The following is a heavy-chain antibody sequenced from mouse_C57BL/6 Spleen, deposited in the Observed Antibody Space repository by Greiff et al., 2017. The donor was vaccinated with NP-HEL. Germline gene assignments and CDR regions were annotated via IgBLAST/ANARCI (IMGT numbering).Heavy chain of an antibody. CDR2: IWSDGGT. J-gene: IGHJ1*03. CDR1: GFSLTSYG. V-gene: IGHV2-6*03. CDR3: ARDGLWYFDV. D-gene: IGHD1-1*01. Sequence: QVQLKESGPGLVAPSKSLSITCTVPGFSLTSYGVHWVRQPPGKGLEWLVVIWSDGGTTYNSVLKSRLSISKDNSKNQVFLKMNSLQTDDTAMYYCARDGLWYFDVWGTGTTVTVSS.